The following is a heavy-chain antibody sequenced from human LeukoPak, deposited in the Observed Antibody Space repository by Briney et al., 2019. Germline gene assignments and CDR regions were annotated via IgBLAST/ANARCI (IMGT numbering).Heavy chain of an antibody. CDR3: AEFSTQISRFDY. Sequence: GGSLRLSCAASGFTFSSYAMSWVRQAPGKGLEWVSAISGSGGSTYYADSVKGRFTISRDNSKNTLYLQMNSLRAEDTAVYYCAEFSTQISRFDYWGQGTLVTVSS. CDR2: ISGSGGST. CDR1: GFTFSSYA. J-gene: IGHJ4*02. V-gene: IGHV3-23*01. D-gene: IGHD2-2*01.